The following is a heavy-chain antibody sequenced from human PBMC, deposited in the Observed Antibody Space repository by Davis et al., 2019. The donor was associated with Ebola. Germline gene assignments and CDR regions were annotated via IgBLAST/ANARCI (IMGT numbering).Heavy chain of an antibody. CDR1: GYTFTGYY. Sequence: ASVKVSCKASGYTFTGYYMHWVRQAPGQGLEWMGWISAYNGNTNYAQKLQGRVTMTTDTSTSTAYMELSRLRSDDTAVYYCARGLRKDFDYWGQGTLVTVSS. CDR3: ARGLRKDFDY. V-gene: IGHV1-18*04. J-gene: IGHJ4*02. CDR2: ISAYNGNT. D-gene: IGHD4-17*01.